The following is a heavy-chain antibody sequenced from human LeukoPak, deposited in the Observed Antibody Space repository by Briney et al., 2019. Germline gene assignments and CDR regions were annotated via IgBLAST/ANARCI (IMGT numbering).Heavy chain of an antibody. CDR3: AGVGGVWLGEFPPLYSFDY. Sequence: PSETLSLTCTVSGGSISSYYWSWIRQPPGKGLEWIGYIYYSGSTNYNPSLKSRVTISVDTSKNQFSLKLSSVTAADTAVYYCAGVGGVWLGEFPPLYSFDYGAQGPLVPVSS. D-gene: IGHD3-10*01. V-gene: IGHV4-59*01. J-gene: IGHJ4*02. CDR1: GGSISSYY. CDR2: IYYSGST.